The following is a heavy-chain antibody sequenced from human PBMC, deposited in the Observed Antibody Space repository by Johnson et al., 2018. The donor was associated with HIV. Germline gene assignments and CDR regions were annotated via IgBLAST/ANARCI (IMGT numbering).Heavy chain of an antibody. J-gene: IGHJ3*02. CDR3: ARGGNEIDAFDI. V-gene: IGHV3-30*04. Sequence: QVQLVESGGGLVKPGGSLRLSCAASGFTFSDYSMSWIRQAPGKGLEWVAVISYDGSNKYYADSVKGRFTISRDNSKNTLYLQMNSLRAEDTAVYYCARGGNEIDAFDIWGQGTMVTVSS. D-gene: IGHD1-1*01. CDR2: ISYDGSNK. CDR1: GFTFSDYS.